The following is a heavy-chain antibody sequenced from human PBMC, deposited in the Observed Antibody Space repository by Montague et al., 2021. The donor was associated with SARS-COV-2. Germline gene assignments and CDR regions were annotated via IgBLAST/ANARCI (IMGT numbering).Heavy chain of an antibody. V-gene: IGHV6-1*01. D-gene: IGHD6-13*01. CDR1: FSLFSLPLSS. J-gene: IGHJ4*02. CDR2: TYYRSKWYN. Sequence: CALSFSLFSLPLSSWPWLRPSPSRGLEWLGRTYYRSKWYNDYAVSVKSRITINPDTSKNQFSLQLNSVTPEDTAVYYCARGGSWLYNFDYWGQGTLVTVSS. CDR3: ARGGSWLYNFDY.